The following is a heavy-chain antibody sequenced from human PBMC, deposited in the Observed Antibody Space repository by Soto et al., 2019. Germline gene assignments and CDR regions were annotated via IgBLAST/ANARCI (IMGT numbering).Heavy chain of an antibody. J-gene: IGHJ3*02. CDR3: AWGGDESGNHAFDI. CDR2: IDPVDSFT. Sequence: GESLKISCKFSGYIFTNNLIHFVRQMPGKGLEWMGMIDPVDSFTTYNPSFKGHVTMSDDKSINTAYLQWSSLKASDTYMYYCAWGGDESGNHAFDIWGLRTMVTVSS. V-gene: IGHV5-10-1*01. CDR1: GYIFTNNL. D-gene: IGHD3-16*01.